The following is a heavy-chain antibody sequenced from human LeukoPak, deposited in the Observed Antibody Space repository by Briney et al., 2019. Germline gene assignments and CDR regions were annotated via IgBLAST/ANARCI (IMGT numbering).Heavy chain of an antibody. J-gene: IGHJ4*02. CDR2: IYYSGST. D-gene: IGHD1-26*01. CDR3: ARDQRSLFDV. V-gene: IGHV4-59*12. Sequence: SETLSLTCTVSGGSISSYYWSWIRQPPGKGLEWIGYIYYSGSTNYNPSLKSRLTISVDTSKNQFSLKLSSVTAADTAVYYCARDQRSLFDVWGQGSLVIVSS. CDR1: GGSISSYY.